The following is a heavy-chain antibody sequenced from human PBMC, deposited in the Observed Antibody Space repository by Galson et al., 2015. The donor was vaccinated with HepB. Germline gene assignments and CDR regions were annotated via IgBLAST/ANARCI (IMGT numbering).Heavy chain of an antibody. CDR1: GGTFSSYA. CDR3: ARETPPVTDCSSTSCYGWNWFDP. CDR2: IIPIFGIA. V-gene: IGHV1-69*13. J-gene: IGHJ5*02. D-gene: IGHD2-2*01. Sequence: SVKVSCKASGGTFSSYAISWVRQAPGQGLEWMGGIIPIFGIANYAQKFQGRVTITADESTSTAYMELSSLRSEDTAVYYCARETPPVTDCSSTSCYGWNWFDPWGQGTLVTVSS.